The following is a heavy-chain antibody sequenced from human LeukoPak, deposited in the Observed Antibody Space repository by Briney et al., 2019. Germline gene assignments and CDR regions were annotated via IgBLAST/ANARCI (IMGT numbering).Heavy chain of an antibody. Sequence: GASVKVSCKASGYTFTSYGISWVRQAPGQGLEWMGWISAYNGNTNYAQNLQRRVTMTTDTSTSTAYMELRSLRSDDTAVYYCARDTNAGYDFWSGYYNEQNWFDPWGQGTLVTVSS. J-gene: IGHJ5*02. V-gene: IGHV1-18*01. D-gene: IGHD3-3*01. CDR1: GYTFTSYG. CDR3: ARDTNAGYDFWSGYYNEQNWFDP. CDR2: ISAYNGNT.